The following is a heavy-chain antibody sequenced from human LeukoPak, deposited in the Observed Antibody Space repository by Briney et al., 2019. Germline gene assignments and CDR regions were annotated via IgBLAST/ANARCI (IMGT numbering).Heavy chain of an antibody. CDR1: GGSISSYY. D-gene: IGHD3-22*01. J-gene: IGHJ4*02. Sequence: SETLSLTCTVSGGSISSYYRSWIRQPPGKGLEWIGNIYYSGSTKYNPSLKSRVTISVDTSKNHFSLKLSSVTAADTAVYYCARHGNYYDSSGYNYYFDYWGQGTLGTVSS. CDR3: ARHGNYYDSSGYNYYFDY. V-gene: IGHV4-59*08. CDR2: IYYSGST.